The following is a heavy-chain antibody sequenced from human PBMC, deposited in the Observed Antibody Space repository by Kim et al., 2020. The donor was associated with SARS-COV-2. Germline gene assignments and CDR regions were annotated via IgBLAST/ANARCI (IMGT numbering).Heavy chain of an antibody. CDR1: GFTFSSYA. J-gene: IGHJ4*02. CDR2: ISGSGGST. Sequence: GGSLRLSCAASGFTFSSYAMSWVRQAPGKGLEWVSAISGSGGSTYYADSVKGRFTISSDNSKNTLYLQMNSLRAEDTAVYYCAKTRAYDYVWGSYCYTGGWSRWGQGTLVTVSS. CDR3: AKTRAYDYVWGSYCYTGGWSR. V-gene: IGHV3-23*01. D-gene: IGHD3-16*02.